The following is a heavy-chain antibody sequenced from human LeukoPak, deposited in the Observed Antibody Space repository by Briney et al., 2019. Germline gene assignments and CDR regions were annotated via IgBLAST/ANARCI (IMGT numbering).Heavy chain of an antibody. CDR2: ISGSGDNT. J-gene: IGHJ3*02. Sequence: GGSLRLSCAASGFTFSSYAMICVRQAPGKGLEWVSAISGSGDNTYYADTVKGRFTISRDNSKNTLYLQMNSLRAEATALYYCAKDRWELLRGAFDIEGQGTMVTVTS. V-gene: IGHV3-23*01. D-gene: IGHD1-26*01. CDR1: GFTFSSYA. CDR3: AKDRWELLRGAFDI.